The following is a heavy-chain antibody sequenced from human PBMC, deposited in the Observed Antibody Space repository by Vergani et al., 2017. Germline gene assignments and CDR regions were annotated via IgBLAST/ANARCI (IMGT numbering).Heavy chain of an antibody. Sequence: QVQLQESGPGLVKPSQTLSLTCTVSGGSISSGGYYWSWIRQPPGKGLEWIGYIYYSGSTYYNPSLKSRVTISVDTSKNQFSLKLSSVTAADTAVYYCATGPSDYDFWGGYYKGNWFDPWSQGTLVTVSS. CDR3: ATGPSDYDFWGGYYKGNWFDP. D-gene: IGHD3-3*01. J-gene: IGHJ5*02. V-gene: IGHV4-31*03. CDR2: IYYSGST. CDR1: GGSISSGGYY.